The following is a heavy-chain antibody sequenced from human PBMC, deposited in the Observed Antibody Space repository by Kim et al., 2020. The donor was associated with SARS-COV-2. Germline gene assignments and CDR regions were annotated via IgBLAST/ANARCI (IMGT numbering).Heavy chain of an antibody. CDR2: SSSYI. Sequence: SSSYIYYADSVKGRFAISRDNAKNSLYLQMNSLRAEDTAVYYCARVIDSNWGQGTLVTVSS. V-gene: IGHV3-21*01. CDR3: ARVIDSN. D-gene: IGHD2-15*01. J-gene: IGHJ4*02.